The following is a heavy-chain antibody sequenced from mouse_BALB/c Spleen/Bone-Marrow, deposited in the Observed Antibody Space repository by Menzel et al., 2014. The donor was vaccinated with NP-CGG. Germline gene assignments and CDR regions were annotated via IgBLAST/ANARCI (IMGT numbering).Heavy chain of an antibody. CDR3: SSYAMDY. V-gene: IGHV14-3*02. CDR1: GFNIKDTY. J-gene: IGHJ4*01. CDR2: IDPANGNT. Sequence: VQLKESGAELVKPGASVKLSCTASGFNIKDTYMHWVKQRPEQGLEWIGRIDPANGNTKYDQKFQGKATITADTSSNTAYLQPSSLTSEDTAVYYGSSYAMDYWGQGTSVTVSS.